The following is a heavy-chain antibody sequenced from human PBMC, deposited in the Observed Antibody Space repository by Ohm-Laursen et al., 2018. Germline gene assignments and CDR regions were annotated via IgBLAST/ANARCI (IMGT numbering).Heavy chain of an antibody. D-gene: IGHD3-9*01. J-gene: IGHJ4*02. CDR1: GVSINNYY. CDR3: AVSEVRYSFTYVADF. V-gene: IGHV4-4*07. CDR2: MYATVRS. Sequence: TLSFTCTVSGVSINNYYWSWLRQPAGKGLEWIGRMYATVRSNYNPSLNSRVTMSVDTSRNQFSLKLTSVTAADTAVYYGAVSEVRYSFTYVADFWGQGTLVTFPS.